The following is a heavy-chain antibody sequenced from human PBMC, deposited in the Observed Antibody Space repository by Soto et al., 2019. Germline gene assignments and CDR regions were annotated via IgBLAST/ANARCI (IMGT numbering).Heavy chain of an antibody. CDR1: GFSLTSGVG. CDR2: IYWDDDK. Sequence: QITLKESGPTLVKPTQTLTLTCTFSGFSLTSGVGVGWFRQPPGKALEWLALIYWDDDKRYSPSLRTRLSITKDTSKNQVVLTMTTVDPVDTATYFCVHRKGFGSFFVYWGQGILVAVSS. V-gene: IGHV2-5*02. D-gene: IGHD3-10*01. CDR3: VHRKGFGSFFVY. J-gene: IGHJ4*02.